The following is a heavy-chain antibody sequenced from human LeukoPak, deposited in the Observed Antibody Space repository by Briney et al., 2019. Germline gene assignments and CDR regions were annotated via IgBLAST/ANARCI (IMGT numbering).Heavy chain of an antibody. V-gene: IGHV4-34*01. CDR1: GWSFSGYY. CDR3: ARRNYGDSDDAFDI. CDR2: INHSGNT. J-gene: IGHJ3*02. Sequence: SETLSLTCAVYGWSFSGYYWSWIRQPPGKGREWMGEINHSGNTTYNPSLKSRVTISADTSKNQFSLKLTSLTAADTAVYYCARRNYGDSDDAFDIWSQGTMVTVSS. D-gene: IGHD4-17*01.